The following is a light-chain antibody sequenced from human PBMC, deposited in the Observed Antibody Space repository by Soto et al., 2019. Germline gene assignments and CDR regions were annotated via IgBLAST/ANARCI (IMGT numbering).Light chain of an antibody. CDR2: AAS. Sequence: EIVMTQSPATLSVSPGERATLSCRASQSISTTLAWYQQMPGQAPRLLISAASTRATGIPARFSGSGSGTEFTLTISSLRSEDFAVYYCQQYNRWPWTFGQGTTVEIK. CDR3: QQYNRWPWT. J-gene: IGKJ1*01. CDR1: QSISTT. V-gene: IGKV3-15*01.